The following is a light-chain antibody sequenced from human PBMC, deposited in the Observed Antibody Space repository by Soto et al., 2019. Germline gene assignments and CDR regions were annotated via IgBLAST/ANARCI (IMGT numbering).Light chain of an antibody. Sequence: ERGMTQSPDTLSVSPGERATLSCRASQSVSDRVVWYQQKSGQAPSLLIYAASTRAAGVPARFSGSGSGTEFALTISSLQSEDFATYYCQHADSFPLITFGQGTRLEIK. V-gene: IGKV3-15*01. CDR1: QSVSDR. CDR3: QHADSFPLIT. CDR2: AAS. J-gene: IGKJ5*01.